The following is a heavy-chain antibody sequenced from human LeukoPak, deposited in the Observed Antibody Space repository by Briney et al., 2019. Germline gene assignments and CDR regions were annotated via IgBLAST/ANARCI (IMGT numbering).Heavy chain of an antibody. CDR2: ISSSGSTI. CDR3: ARRPVHCSGGSCYSYDDY. J-gene: IGHJ4*02. CDR1: GFTFSDYY. D-gene: IGHD2-15*01. V-gene: IGHV3-11*01. Sequence: GGSLRLSCAASGFTFSDYYMSWIRQAPGKGLEWVSYISSSGSTIYYADSVKGRFTTSRDNAKNSLYLQMNSLRAEDAAVYYCARRPVHCSGGSCYSYDDYWGQGTLVTVSS.